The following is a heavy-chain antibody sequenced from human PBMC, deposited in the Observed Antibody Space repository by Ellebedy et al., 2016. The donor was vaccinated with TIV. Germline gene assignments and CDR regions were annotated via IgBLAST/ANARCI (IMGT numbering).Heavy chain of an antibody. Sequence: ASVKVSCKASGYTFTTYAMHWVRQAPGQGLEWMGWINAGNGNTNYAQKLQGRVTMTTDTSTSTAYMELRSLRSDDTAVYYCARSRFWDDAFDIWGQGTMVTVSS. CDR1: GYTFTTYA. D-gene: IGHD1-26*01. CDR3: ARSRFWDDAFDI. CDR2: INAGNGNT. J-gene: IGHJ3*02. V-gene: IGHV1-3*01.